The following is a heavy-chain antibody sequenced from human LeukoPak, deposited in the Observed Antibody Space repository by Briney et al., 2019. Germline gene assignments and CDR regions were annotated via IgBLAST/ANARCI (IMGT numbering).Heavy chain of an antibody. CDR1: GFTFSIYW. CDR2: VNFDGTTT. CDR3: VRGAARAYYMDV. Sequence: PGGSLRLSCAASGFTFSIYWLHWVRQAPGKGLVWVSRVNFDGTTTNYADSVKGRLTISRDNTKTTLYLQMNSLRAEDTAVYYCVRGAARAYYMDVWGKGTTVTVSS. J-gene: IGHJ6*03. V-gene: IGHV3-74*01. D-gene: IGHD6-6*01.